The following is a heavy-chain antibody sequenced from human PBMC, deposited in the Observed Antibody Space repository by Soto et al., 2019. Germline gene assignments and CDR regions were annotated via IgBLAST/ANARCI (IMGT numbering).Heavy chain of an antibody. D-gene: IGHD2-2*01. CDR3: ARRGCSSAGCPYYFDY. CDR2: IYYSGST. CDR1: GGSISNYY. V-gene: IGHV4-59*01. Sequence: LSLTCTVSGGSISNYYWSWIRQPPGKGLEWIGYIYYSGSTNYNPSLKSRVTISVDTSKNQSSLKLNSVTAADTAVYYCARRGCSSAGCPYYFDYWGQGTLVTVSS. J-gene: IGHJ4*02.